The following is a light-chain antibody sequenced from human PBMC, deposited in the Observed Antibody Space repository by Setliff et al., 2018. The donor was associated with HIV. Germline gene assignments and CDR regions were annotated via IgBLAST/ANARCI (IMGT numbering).Light chain of an antibody. J-gene: IGLJ3*02. CDR2: GVS. CDR3: SSYVQGDTWV. Sequence: QSALTQPASVSGSLRQSITISCTGASRDAGDYDYVSWYQQHPGKVPKLLIYGVSSRPSGVSDRFSGSRTGNTASLTISGLQDDDEADYYCSSYVQGDTWVFGGGTKVTVL. V-gene: IGLV2-14*01. CDR1: SRDAGDYDY.